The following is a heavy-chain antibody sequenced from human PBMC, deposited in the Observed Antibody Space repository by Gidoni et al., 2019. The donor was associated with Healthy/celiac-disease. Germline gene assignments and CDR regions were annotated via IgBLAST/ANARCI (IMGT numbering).Heavy chain of an antibody. V-gene: IGHV5-51*01. CDR3: ARGCITMVRGVTCFDY. D-gene: IGHD3-10*01. CDR1: GYSFTSYW. J-gene: IGHJ4*02. CDR2: IYPGDSDT. Sequence: EVQLVQSGAEVKKPGESLKISCKGSGYSFTSYWIGWVRQMPGKGLEWMGIIYPGDSDTRYSPSFQGQVTISADKSISTAYLQWSSLKASDTAMYYCARGCITMVRGVTCFDYWGQGTLVTVSS.